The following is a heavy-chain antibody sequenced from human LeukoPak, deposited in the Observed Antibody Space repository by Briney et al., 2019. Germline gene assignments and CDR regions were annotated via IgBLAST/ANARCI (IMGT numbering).Heavy chain of an antibody. CDR1: GYSISSGYY. D-gene: IGHD4-17*01. V-gene: IGHV4-38-2*02. CDR3: ARRDYGDYVGAFDT. Sequence: SETLSLTCTVSGYSISSGYYWGWIRQPPGKGLEWIGSIYHSGSTYYNPSLKSRVTISVDTSKNQFSLKLSSVTAADTAVYYCARRDYGDYVGAFDTWGQGTMVTVSS. J-gene: IGHJ3*02. CDR2: IYHSGST.